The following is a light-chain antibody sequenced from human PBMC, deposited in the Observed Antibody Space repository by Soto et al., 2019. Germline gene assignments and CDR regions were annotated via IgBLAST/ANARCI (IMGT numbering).Light chain of an antibody. V-gene: IGKV3-15*01. Sequence: EVVMTQSPVTLSVSPGERATLSCRASQSVYGSLAWYQQKPGQAPRLLIHGAANRATDIPARFSVSGSGTEFSLNINGLQSDDFGVYYCQQYKYWPLTFGGGTKVEIK. J-gene: IGKJ4*01. CDR1: QSVYGS. CDR2: GAA. CDR3: QQYKYWPLT.